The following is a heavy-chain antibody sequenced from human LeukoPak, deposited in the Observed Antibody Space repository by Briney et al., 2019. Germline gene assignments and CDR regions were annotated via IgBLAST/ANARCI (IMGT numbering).Heavy chain of an antibody. CDR3: VLRGGATDY. D-gene: IGHD3-16*01. Sequence: PGGSLRLSCAASGFTFSSFVLNWVRQAPGKGLEWVSTISGSGGTTYYADSVKGRFTISRDNSKNTLYLQMNSLRAEDTAVYYCVLRGGATDYWGQGTLVTVSS. CDR2: ISGSGGTT. CDR1: GFTFSSFV. J-gene: IGHJ4*02. V-gene: IGHV3-23*01.